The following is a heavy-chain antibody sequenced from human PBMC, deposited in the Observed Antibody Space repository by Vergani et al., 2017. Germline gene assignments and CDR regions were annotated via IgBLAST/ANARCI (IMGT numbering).Heavy chain of an antibody. V-gene: IGHV4-4*07. D-gene: IGHD5-24*01. CDR2: VHTDGTA. CDR1: GASISSYF. Sequence: VQLQESGPGLLKPSETLSLTCSVSGASISSYFWSWIRQPAGKGLEWLGRVHTDGTAYYNPSLRTRVRLSADLSQSQFSLKMTSLTAADTAVYFCAGDQWHDDGPRGWFAPWGQGILVTVSS. J-gene: IGHJ5*02. CDR3: AGDQWHDDGPRGWFAP.